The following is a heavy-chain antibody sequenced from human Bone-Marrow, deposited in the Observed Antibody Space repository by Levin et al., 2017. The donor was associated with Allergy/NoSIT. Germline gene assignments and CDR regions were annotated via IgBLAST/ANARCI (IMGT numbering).Heavy chain of an antibody. J-gene: IGHJ4*02. CDR1: GGSISNYY. D-gene: IGHD2-21*02. CDR2: ISNSGNT. V-gene: IGHV4-59*01. CDR3: ARGGGDGDFRYACSFDY. Sequence: SETLSLTCTVSGGSISNYYWTWIRQPPGKGLEWIGSISNSGNTNYNSSLNSRVTISVDTSENQFSLRLTSVIAADTAVYYCARGGGDGDFRYACSFDYWGQGTPVTVSS.